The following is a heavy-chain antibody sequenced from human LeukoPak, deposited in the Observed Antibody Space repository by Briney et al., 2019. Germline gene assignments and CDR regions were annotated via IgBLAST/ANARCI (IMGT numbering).Heavy chain of an antibody. CDR3: ARINCSGGTCYDYFDD. CDR1: PVTFGTSA. V-gene: IGHV3-23*01. J-gene: IGHJ4*02. D-gene: IGHD2-15*01. CDR2: VSAGGTNT. Sequence: GGSLRLSCVGSPVTFGTSAMSWVRQAPGKGLEWVSAVSAGGTNTYYADSVEGRFTISRDNSKDTLYLHMDSLRVEDTAQYFCARINCSGGTCYDYFDDWGQGTLVTASS.